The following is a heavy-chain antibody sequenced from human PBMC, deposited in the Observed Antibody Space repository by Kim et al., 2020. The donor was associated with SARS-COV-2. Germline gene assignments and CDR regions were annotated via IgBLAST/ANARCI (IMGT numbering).Heavy chain of an antibody. J-gene: IGHJ6*02. CDR1: GGSISSYY. Sequence: SETLSLTCTVSGGSISSYYWSWIRQPPGKGLEWIGYIYYSGSTNYNPSLKSRVTISVDTSKNQFSLKLSSVTAADTAVYYCARHLSPSNARIQLWRRNYYYYYGMDVWGQGTTVTVSS. V-gene: IGHV4-59*08. CDR3: ARHLSPSNARIQLWRRNYYYYYGMDV. D-gene: IGHD5-18*01. CDR2: IYYSGST.